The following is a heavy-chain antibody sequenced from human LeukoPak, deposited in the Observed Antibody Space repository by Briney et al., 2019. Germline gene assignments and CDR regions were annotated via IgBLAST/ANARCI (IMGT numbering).Heavy chain of an antibody. V-gene: IGHV3-23*01. Sequence: GGSLRLSCAASGFTFSSYMMNWVRQAPGKGLEWVSAISNSGGYTYYADSVQGRFTISRDNSKSTLCLQMNSLRAEDTAVYYCAKQLXYCSDGSCYFPYWGQGTLVTVSS. CDR1: GFTFSSYM. D-gene: IGHD2-15*01. CDR2: ISNSGGYT. J-gene: IGHJ4*02. CDR3: AKQLXYCSDGSCYFPY.